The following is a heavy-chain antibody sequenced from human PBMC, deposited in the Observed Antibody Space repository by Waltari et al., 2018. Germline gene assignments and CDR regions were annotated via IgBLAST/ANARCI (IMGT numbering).Heavy chain of an antibody. Sequence: QVQLVQSGAEVKKPGASVKVSCKASGYTFTGYYMHWVRQAPGQGLEWMGRINPNSSGTNYAQKFQGRVTMTRDTSISTAYMELSRLRSDDTAVYYCASPMGSSGYYHKHYYYMDVWGKGTTVTVSS. CDR3: ASPMGSSGYYHKHYYYMDV. CDR1: GYTFTGYY. D-gene: IGHD3-22*01. CDR2: INPNSSGT. V-gene: IGHV1-2*06. J-gene: IGHJ6*03.